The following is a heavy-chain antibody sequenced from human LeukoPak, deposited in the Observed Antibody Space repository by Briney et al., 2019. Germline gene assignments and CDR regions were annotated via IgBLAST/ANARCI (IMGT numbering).Heavy chain of an antibody. CDR2: ISYDGSNK. Sequence: GGSLRLSCAASGFTFSSYAMHWVRQAPGKGLEWVAVISYDGSNKYYADSVKGRFTISRDNSKNTLYLQMNSLRAEDTAVYYCATLPIAGATAEIDYWGQGTLVTVSS. V-gene: IGHV3-30-3*01. J-gene: IGHJ4*02. D-gene: IGHD1-26*01. CDR3: ATLPIAGATAEIDY. CDR1: GFTFSSYA.